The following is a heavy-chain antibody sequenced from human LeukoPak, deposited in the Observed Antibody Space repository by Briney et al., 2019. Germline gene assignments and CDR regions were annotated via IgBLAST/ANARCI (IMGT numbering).Heavy chain of an antibody. Sequence: SETLSLTCTVSGSSISSAYYWGWIRQPPGKGLEWIGYIYYSGYTNYNPSLKSRVTISVDTSKNQFSLKLSSVTAADTAVYYCARTTMVRGTYYMDVWGKGTTVTISS. CDR3: ARTTMVRGTYYMDV. CDR2: IYYSGYT. J-gene: IGHJ6*03. D-gene: IGHD3-10*01. V-gene: IGHV4-61*01. CDR1: GSSISSAYY.